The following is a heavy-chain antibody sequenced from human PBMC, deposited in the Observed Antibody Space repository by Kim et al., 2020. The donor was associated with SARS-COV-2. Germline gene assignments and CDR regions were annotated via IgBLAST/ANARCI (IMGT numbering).Heavy chain of an antibody. CDR1: GFTFSSYA. J-gene: IGHJ6*02. V-gene: IGHV3-30*04. Sequence: GGSLRLSCAASGFTFSSYAMHWVRQAPGKGLEWVAVISYDGSNKYYADSVKGRFTISRDNSKNTLYLQMNSLRAEDTAVYYCARDGTPITIFGVVINDYYGMDVWGQGTTVTVSS. D-gene: IGHD3-3*01. CDR3: ARDGTPITIFGVVINDYYGMDV. CDR2: ISYDGSNK.